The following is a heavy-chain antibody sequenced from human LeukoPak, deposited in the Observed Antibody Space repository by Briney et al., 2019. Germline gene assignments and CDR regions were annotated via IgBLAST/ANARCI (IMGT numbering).Heavy chain of an antibody. CDR2: IYYSGST. CDR3: ARHDPNSGSYPPFDS. J-gene: IGHJ4*02. D-gene: IGHD1-26*01. Sequence: PSETLSLTCTVSGGSITSSRYYWGWIRQPPGKGLEWIGTIYYSGSTYYNPSLKSRVTISVDPSKNQFSLKLSSVTAADTAVYYCARHDPNSGSYPPFDSRGQGTLVTVSS. CDR1: GGSITSSRYY. V-gene: IGHV4-39*01.